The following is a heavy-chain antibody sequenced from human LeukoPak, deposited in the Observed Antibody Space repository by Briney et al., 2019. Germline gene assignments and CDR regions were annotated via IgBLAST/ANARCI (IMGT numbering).Heavy chain of an antibody. CDR3: ARGANYYGSGSYYPDAFDI. D-gene: IGHD3-10*01. CDR2: IYYSGST. Sequence: SETLSLTCTVSGGSISSYYWSWIRQPPGKGLEWIGYIYYSGSTNYNPSLKSRVTISVDTSKNQFSLKLSSATAADTAVYYCARGANYYGSGSYYPDAFDIWGQGTMVTVSS. CDR1: GGSISSYY. J-gene: IGHJ3*02. V-gene: IGHV4-59*01.